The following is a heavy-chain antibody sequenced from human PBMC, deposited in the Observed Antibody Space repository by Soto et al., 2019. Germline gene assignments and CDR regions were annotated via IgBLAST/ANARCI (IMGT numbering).Heavy chain of an antibody. CDR3: ARGGGSDSFDY. V-gene: IGHV4-30-2*01. Sequence: QLQLHESGSGLVKPSQTLSLTCTVSGASITYGGYSWSWIRQTPGKGLEWIGYINHLETTFYNPSFESRLTLSIDRAKSQFSLNLHSMSAADRAVYFCARGGGSDSFDYWGQGILVTVSS. J-gene: IGHJ4*02. CDR2: INHLETT. CDR1: GASITYGGYS. D-gene: IGHD1-26*01.